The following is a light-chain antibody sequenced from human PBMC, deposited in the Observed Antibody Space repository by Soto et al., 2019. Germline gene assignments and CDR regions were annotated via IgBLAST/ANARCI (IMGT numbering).Light chain of an antibody. V-gene: IGKV3-20*01. Sequence: PGERVTLSCRTSQSVCSRCFAWYQQKPGQSPRLLIYGASTRATGIPDRFSGSGSGTDFNITISRLEPEDFAVYYCQHYGTTPWTFGQGTKVAIQ. J-gene: IGKJ1*01. CDR1: QSVCSRC. CDR2: GAS. CDR3: QHYGTTPWT.